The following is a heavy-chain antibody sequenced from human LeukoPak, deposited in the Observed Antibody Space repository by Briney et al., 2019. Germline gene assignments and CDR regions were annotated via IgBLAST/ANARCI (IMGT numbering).Heavy chain of an antibody. J-gene: IGHJ4*02. V-gene: IGHV3-7*01. CDR3: ARANNSSWHN. Sequence: GGSLRLSCATSGFTFSSNWVSWVRHVPGRGLDWVANIKPDGSAQYYAASVKGRFTVSRDNAKNSLYLQMNSLRVEDTAVYYCARANNSSWHNWGQGTLVTVSA. D-gene: IGHD6-13*01. CDR1: GFTFSSNW. CDR2: IKPDGSAQ.